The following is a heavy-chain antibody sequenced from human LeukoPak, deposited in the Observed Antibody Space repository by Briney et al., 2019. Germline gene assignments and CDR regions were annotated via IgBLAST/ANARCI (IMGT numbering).Heavy chain of an antibody. Sequence: GESLKISCKGFGYSFTNFWIGWVRQMPGKGLEWMGIIYPADSDTRYSPSFQGQVTILVDKSISTAYLQWSSLKASDTAIYYCARVPPFGRTGGNSFDRWGQGTLVTVSS. J-gene: IGHJ5*02. D-gene: IGHD3-3*01. CDR2: IYPADSDT. CDR3: ARVPPFGRTGGNSFDR. V-gene: IGHV5-51*01. CDR1: GYSFTNFW.